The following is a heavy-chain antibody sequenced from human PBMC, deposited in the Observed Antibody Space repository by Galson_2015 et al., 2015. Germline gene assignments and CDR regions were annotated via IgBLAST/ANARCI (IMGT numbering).Heavy chain of an antibody. CDR1: GFSFSTSA. CDR2: ISGRGDDT. Sequence: SLRLSCAGSGFSFSTSAMNWVRQGPGQGLEWVSGISGRGDDTYYADSVKGRFTISRDNSKNTLYLQMDILGADDTAVYYCAKRPAPYYYYQMDVWGQGTTVTVSS. V-gene: IGHV3-23*01. CDR3: AKRPAPYYYYQMDV. D-gene: IGHD6-6*01. J-gene: IGHJ6*02.